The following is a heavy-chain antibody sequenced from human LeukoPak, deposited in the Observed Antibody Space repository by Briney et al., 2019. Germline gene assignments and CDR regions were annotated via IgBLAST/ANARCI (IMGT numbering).Heavy chain of an antibody. CDR1: GGTFSSYA. CDR3: ASGLYCSSTSCSPDFDY. V-gene: IGHV1-69*05. D-gene: IGHD2-2*01. CDR2: IIPIFGTA. Sequence: GASVKVSCKASGGTFSSYAISWVRQAPGQGLEWMGGIIPIFGTANYAQKFQGRVTITTDESTSTAYMELSSLRSEDTAVYYCASGLYCSSTSCSPDFDYWGQGTLVTVSS. J-gene: IGHJ4*02.